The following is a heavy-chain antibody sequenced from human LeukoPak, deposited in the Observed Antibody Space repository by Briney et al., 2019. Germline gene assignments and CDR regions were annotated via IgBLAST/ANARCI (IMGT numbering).Heavy chain of an antibody. CDR3: ARDFCSGGSCYRWFDP. Sequence: GASVKVSCKASGGTFSSYAISWVRQAPGQGLEWMRRIIPILGIANYAQKFQGRVTITADKSTSTAYMELSSLRSEDTAVYYCARDFCSGGSCYRWFDPWGQGTLATVSS. CDR1: GGTFSSYA. V-gene: IGHV1-69*04. J-gene: IGHJ5*02. D-gene: IGHD2-15*01. CDR2: IIPILGIA.